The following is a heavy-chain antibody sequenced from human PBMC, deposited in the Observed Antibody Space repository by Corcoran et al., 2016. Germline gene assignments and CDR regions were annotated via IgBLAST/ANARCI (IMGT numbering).Heavy chain of an antibody. CDR2: IYYSGST. Sequence: QVQLQESGPGLVKPSETLSLTCTVSGGSVSSGSYYWSWIRQPPGKGLEWIGYIYYSGSTNYNPSHKSRVTISVDTSKNQFSLKLSSVTAADTAVYYCARAAVVTVDVDYWGQGTLVTVSS. J-gene: IGHJ4*02. CDR1: GGSVSSGSYY. D-gene: IGHD2-15*01. CDR3: ARAAVVTVDVDY. V-gene: IGHV4-61*01.